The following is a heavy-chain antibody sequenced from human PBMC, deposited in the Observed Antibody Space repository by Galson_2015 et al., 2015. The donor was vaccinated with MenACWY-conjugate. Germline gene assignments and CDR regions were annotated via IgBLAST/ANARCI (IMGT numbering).Heavy chain of an antibody. J-gene: IGHJ6*02. D-gene: IGHD1-1*01. CDR2: IDPSDSYT. V-gene: IGHV5-10-1*01. CDR3: ARRDGDDGASYYYGMDV. Sequence: QSGAEVTKPRDSLRISCKASGYRFSTYWITWVRRVPGKGLEWMGRIDPSDSYTKYSPSFQGHVTISVDKFINTAYLQWSSLKASDTAIYYCARRDGDDGASYYYGMDVWGQGTTVTVS. CDR1: GYRFSTYW.